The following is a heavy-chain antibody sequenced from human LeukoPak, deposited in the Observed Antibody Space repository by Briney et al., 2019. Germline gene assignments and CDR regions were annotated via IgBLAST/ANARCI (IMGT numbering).Heavy chain of an antibody. Sequence: GGSLRLSCAASGFTFSSYGKHWVRQAPGRGLEWVAFIRYDGSNKYYADSVKGRFTISRDNSKNTLYLQMNSLRAEDTAVYYCAKGIIEVVVPAAISYWGQGTLVTVSS. V-gene: IGHV3-30*02. CDR3: AKGIIEVVVPAAISY. D-gene: IGHD2-2*02. CDR1: GFTFSSYG. CDR2: IRYDGSNK. J-gene: IGHJ4*02.